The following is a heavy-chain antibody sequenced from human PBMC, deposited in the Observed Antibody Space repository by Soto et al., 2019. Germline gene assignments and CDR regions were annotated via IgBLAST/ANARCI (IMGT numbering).Heavy chain of an antibody. J-gene: IGHJ4*02. V-gene: IGHV3-30*18. D-gene: IGHD3-22*01. CDR1: GFSFSSYG. CDR3: TKGTYYHDSGGYYVFDS. CDR2: ISYDGSNK. Sequence: QVQLVESGGGVVQPGTSLRLSCAASGFSFSSYGMHWVRQTPGKGLEWVAGISYDGSNKYYVDSMKGRLTISRDNSKNNLDLQKNSLRAEDTAVYYWTKGTYYHDSGGYYVFDSWGQGTLVTVSS.